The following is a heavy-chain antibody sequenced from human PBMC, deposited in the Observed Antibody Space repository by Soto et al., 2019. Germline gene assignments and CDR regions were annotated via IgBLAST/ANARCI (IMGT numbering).Heavy chain of an antibody. CDR1: GFTFSTYA. J-gene: IGHJ4*02. Sequence: PGESLKISCAASGFTFSTYAMNWIRQAPGKGLEWVSGLXGXGXXXYXXXSVKGRFTISRDDSKNTLYLQMNSLRVDDTAVYYCAKSGPTNYFDHWGQGTPVTASS. V-gene: IGHV3-23*01. CDR2: LXGXGXXX. CDR3: AKSGPTNYFDH.